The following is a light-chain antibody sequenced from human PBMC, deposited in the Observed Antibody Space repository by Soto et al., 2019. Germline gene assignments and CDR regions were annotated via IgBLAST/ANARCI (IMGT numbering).Light chain of an antibody. V-gene: IGKV1-39*01. CDR2: SAS. CDR1: QSISSW. Sequence: DIQMTQSPSTLSASVGDRVTITCRASQSISSWLAWYQQKPGKAPNLLIYSASSLQSGVPSRFSGSGSGTDFTLTISSLQPEDFATYYCQQGYNTPWTFGQGTKVDIK. CDR3: QQGYNTPWT. J-gene: IGKJ1*01.